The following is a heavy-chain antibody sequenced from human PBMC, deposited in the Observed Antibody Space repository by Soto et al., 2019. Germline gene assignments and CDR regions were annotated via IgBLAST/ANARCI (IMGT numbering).Heavy chain of an antibody. CDR3: ARVERDYYAMGV. D-gene: IGHD1-1*01. CDR2: ISSSSSYM. CDR1: GFTFSSYS. V-gene: IGHV3-21*01. Sequence: GGSLRLSCAASGFTFSSYSMNWVRQAPGKGLEWVSSISSSSSYMYYADSLKGRFTISRDNAKNSLYLQMNSLRAEDTAVYYCARVERDYYAMGVWGQGTTVTVSS. J-gene: IGHJ6*02.